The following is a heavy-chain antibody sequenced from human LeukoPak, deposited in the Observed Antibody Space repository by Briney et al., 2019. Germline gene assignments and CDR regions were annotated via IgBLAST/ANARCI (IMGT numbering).Heavy chain of an antibody. V-gene: IGHV1-46*01. D-gene: IGHD6-19*01. CDR2: INPSGGST. CDR1: GHTFTSYY. J-gene: IGHJ4*02. Sequence: ASVKVSCKASGHTFTSYYMHWVRQAPGQGLEWMGIINPSGGSTSYAQKFQGRVTMTRDMSTSTVYMELSSLRSEDTAVYYCARDAKTALQQWLVSYFDYWGQGTLVTVSS. CDR3: ARDAKTALQQWLVSYFDY.